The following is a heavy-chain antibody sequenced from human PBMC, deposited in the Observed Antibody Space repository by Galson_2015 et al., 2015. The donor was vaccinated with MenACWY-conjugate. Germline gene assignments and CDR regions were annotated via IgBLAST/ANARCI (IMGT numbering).Heavy chain of an antibody. D-gene: IGHD7-27*01. CDR2: IYPGDSDT. CDR1: GYSFTSYW. Sequence: QYGAEVKKPGESLKISCKGSGYSFTSYWIGWVRQMPGKGLEWMGIIYPGDSDTRYSPSFQGQVTISDDKSISTAYLQWSSLKASDTAMYYCARIPTLTGDGASQPDTYNWFDPWGQGTLVTVYS. V-gene: IGHV5-51*01. J-gene: IGHJ5*02. CDR3: ARIPTLTGDGASQPDTYNWFDP.